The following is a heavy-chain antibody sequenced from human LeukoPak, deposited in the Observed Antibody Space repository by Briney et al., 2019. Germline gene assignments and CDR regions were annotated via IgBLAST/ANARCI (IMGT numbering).Heavy chain of an antibody. Sequence: SETLSLTCTVSGGSISSYYWSWIRQPPGKGLEWIGYIYYSGSTNYNPSLKSRVTISVDTSKNQFSRKLSSVTAADTAVYYCASTLSSGWYFGFDYWGQGTLVTVSS. V-gene: IGHV4-59*01. CDR3: ASTLSSGWYFGFDY. CDR2: IYYSGST. CDR1: GGSISSYY. D-gene: IGHD6-19*01. J-gene: IGHJ4*02.